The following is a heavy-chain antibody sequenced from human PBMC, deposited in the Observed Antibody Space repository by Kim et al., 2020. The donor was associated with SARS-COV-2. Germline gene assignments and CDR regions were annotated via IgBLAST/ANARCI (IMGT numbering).Heavy chain of an antibody. CDR2: INHCGST. V-gene: IGHV4-34*01. CDR3: ARGGRGSSGFDY. J-gene: IGHJ4*02. Sequence: SETLSLTCAVYGGSFSGYYWSWIRQPPGKGLEWIGEINHCGSTNYNPSLKSRVTISVDTSKNQFSLKLSSVTAADTAVYYCARGGRGSSGFDYWGQGTLGTISS. CDR1: GGSFSGYY. D-gene: IGHD3-10*01.